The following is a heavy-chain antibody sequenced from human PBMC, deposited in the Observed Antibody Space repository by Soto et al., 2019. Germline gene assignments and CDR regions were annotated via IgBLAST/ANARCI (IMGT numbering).Heavy chain of an antibody. CDR2: ISACNGNT. Sequence: ASVKVSCKASGYTFTIYGISWVRQAPGQGLEWMGWISACNGNTNYAQKLQDRVTMTTDTSTSTAYMELRSLRSDDTAVYYCARGPSSSWSRSHDYWGQGTLVTVSS. CDR1: GYTFTIYG. CDR3: ARGPSSSWSRSHDY. J-gene: IGHJ4*02. V-gene: IGHV1-18*01. D-gene: IGHD6-13*01.